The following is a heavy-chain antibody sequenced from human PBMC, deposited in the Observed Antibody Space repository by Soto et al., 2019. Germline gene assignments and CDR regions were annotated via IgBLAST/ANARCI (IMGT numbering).Heavy chain of an antibody. D-gene: IGHD3-22*01. CDR1: GFTLSSYA. V-gene: IGHV3-23*01. Sequence: LRLSCAASGFTLSSYAMSWVRQAPGKGLEWVSAISGSGGSTYYADSVKGRFTISRDNSKNTLYLQMNSLRAEDTAVYYCAKASYYYDSSGYYDYLDYWGQGTLVTVSS. CDR3: AKASYYYDSSGYYDYLDY. CDR2: ISGSGGST. J-gene: IGHJ4*02.